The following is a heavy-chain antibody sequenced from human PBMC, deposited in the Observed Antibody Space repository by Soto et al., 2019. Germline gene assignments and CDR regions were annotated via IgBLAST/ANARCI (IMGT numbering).Heavy chain of an antibody. CDR2: ISGSGGST. CDR3: AKDSFLFQAEDGIRDTVPVSAFLLNRSSDL. Sequence: RKGLEWVSAISGSGGSTYYADSVKGRFTISRDNSKNTLSLQMNSLRAEDTAVYYCAKDSFLFQAEDGIRDTVPVSAFLLNRSSDL. D-gene: IGHD3-3*01. J-gene: IGHJ2*01. V-gene: IGHV3-23*01.